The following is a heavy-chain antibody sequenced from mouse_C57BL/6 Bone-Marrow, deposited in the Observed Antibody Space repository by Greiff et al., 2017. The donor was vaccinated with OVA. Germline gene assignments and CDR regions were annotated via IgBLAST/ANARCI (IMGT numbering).Heavy chain of an antibody. D-gene: IGHD2-2*01. CDR2: IHPNSGST. Sequence: QVQLQQPGAELVKPGASVKLSCKASGYTFTSYWMHWVKQRPGQGLEWIGMIHPNSGSTNYNEKFKSKATLTVDKSSSTAYMQLSSLTSEDSAVXYCARARSTMVNYAMDYWGQGTSVTVSS. CDR1: GYTFTSYW. J-gene: IGHJ4*01. V-gene: IGHV1-64*01. CDR3: ARARSTMVNYAMDY.